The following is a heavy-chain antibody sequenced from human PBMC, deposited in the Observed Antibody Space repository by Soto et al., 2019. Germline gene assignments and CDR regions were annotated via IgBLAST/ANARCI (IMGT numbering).Heavy chain of an antibody. V-gene: IGHV4-59*01. J-gene: IGHJ6*03. CDR1: GGSISGYF. CDR2: IYYSGNT. CDR3: ARGQRDYYGSGSYYYYMDV. Sequence: KSSETLSLTCTVSGGSISGYFWGWIRQPPGKGLEWIGYIYYSGNTNYNPSLKSRVTISVDTSKNQFSLRLSSVTAADTAVYYCARGQRDYYGSGSYYYYMDVWGKGTTVTVSS. D-gene: IGHD3-10*01.